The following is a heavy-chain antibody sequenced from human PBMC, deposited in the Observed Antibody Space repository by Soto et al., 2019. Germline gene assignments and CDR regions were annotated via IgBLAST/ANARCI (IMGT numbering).Heavy chain of an antibody. Sequence: PGGSPSLSCGAPGVTFKDYGMHWVRQAPGKGLEWVAVISYDGKQTYYADSVKGRFTISKDKSKRTLFLQMNSLRVDDTAVYYCARDGWGSNWYFDLWGRGTLVTVSS. D-gene: IGHD3-16*01. CDR2: ISYDGKQT. CDR3: ARDGWGSNWYFDL. V-gene: IGHV3-30*03. J-gene: IGHJ2*01. CDR1: GVTFKDYG.